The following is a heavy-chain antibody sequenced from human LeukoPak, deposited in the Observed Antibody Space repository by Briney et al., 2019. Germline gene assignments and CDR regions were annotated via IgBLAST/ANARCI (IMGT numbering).Heavy chain of an antibody. V-gene: IGHV4-59*01. CDR3: ARERASAGPHFEH. J-gene: IGHJ4*02. CDR2: NYNRGTT. CDR1: GGSISTYY. D-gene: IGHD6-13*01. Sequence: SETLSLTCSVSGGSISTYYWSWIRQPPGKGLEWIGCNYNRGTTNYNPSLKSRVTISVDRSKNQFSLSLTSVTAADTAVYYCARERASAGPHFEHWGRGILVTVSS.